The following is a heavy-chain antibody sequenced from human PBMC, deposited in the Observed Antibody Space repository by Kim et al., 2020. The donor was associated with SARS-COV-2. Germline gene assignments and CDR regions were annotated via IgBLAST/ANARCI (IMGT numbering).Heavy chain of an antibody. J-gene: IGHJ4*02. D-gene: IGHD2-15*01. CDR3: ARANYCEFDY. Sequence: SVKVSCKASGGTFSSYAISWVRQAPGQGLEWMGGIIPIYGTAKYAQKLQGRVTMTADESTSTAYMELSSLRSDDTAVYYCARANYCEFDYWGQGTLVTVSS. CDR2: IIPIYGTA. CDR1: GGTFSSYA. V-gene: IGHV1-69*13.